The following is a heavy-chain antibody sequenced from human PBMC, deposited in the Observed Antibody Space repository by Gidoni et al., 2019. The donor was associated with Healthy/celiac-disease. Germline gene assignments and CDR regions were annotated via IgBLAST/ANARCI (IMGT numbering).Heavy chain of an antibody. CDR2: ISSSSSYI. J-gene: IGHJ2*01. D-gene: IGHD5-18*01. V-gene: IGHV3-21*01. CDR1: GFTFSSYS. CDR3: ARDRAGYSYGRLYWYFDL. Sequence: VQLVESGGGRVKPGGALRLSCAASGFTFSSYSRNWVRQAPGKGLEWVSSISSSSSYIYYADSGKGRFTISRDNAKNSLYLQMNSLRAEDTAVYYCARDRAGYSYGRLYWYFDLWGRGTLVTVSS.